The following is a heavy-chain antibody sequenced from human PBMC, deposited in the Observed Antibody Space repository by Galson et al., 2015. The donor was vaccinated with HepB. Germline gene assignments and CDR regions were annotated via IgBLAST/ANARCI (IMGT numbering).Heavy chain of an antibody. CDR2: ISAYNGNT. D-gene: IGHD3-3*01. CDR3: ASNLGGAPRLYYFDY. J-gene: IGHJ4*02. CDR1: GYTFTSYG. Sequence: SVKVSCKASGYTFTSYGISWVRQAPGQGLEWMGWISAYNGNTNYAQKLQGRVTMTTDTSTSTAYMELRSLRSDDTAVYYCASNLGGAPRLYYFDYWGQGTLVTVSS. V-gene: IGHV1-18*04.